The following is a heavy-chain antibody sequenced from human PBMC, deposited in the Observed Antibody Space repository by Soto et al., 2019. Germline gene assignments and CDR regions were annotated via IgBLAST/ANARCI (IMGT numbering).Heavy chain of an antibody. CDR2: ISGSGGST. V-gene: IGHV3-23*01. CDR3: AKRIAAAGTNALDV. J-gene: IGHJ6*02. CDR1: GFTFSSYA. Sequence: GGSLRLSCAASGFTFSSYAMSWVRQAPGKGLEWVSSISGSGGSTYYADSVKGRFTVSRDNSKNTLYLRMNSLRAEGTAVYYCAKRIAAAGTNALDVWGQGTTVTVSS. D-gene: IGHD6-13*01.